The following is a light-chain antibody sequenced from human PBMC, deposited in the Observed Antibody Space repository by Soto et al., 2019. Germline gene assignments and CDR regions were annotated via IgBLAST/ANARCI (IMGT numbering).Light chain of an antibody. Sequence: QSVLTQPPSASGTPGQRVTISCSGSSSNIGSNAVNWYQQFPGTAPKLLIYTDIQRPSGVPDRFSGSKSGTSASLAISGLQSEDEADYFCAAWDGSLNAYVFGTGTKVTVL. CDR2: TDI. V-gene: IGLV1-44*01. CDR1: SSNIGSNA. J-gene: IGLJ1*01. CDR3: AAWDGSLNAYV.